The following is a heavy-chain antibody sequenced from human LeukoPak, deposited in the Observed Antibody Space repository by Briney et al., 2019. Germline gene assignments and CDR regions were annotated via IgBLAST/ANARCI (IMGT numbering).Heavy chain of an antibody. V-gene: IGHV1-18*01. CDR2: ISAYNGNT. D-gene: IGHD3-22*01. J-gene: IGHJ4*02. CDR3: ARDEDYYDSSGVDY. Sequence: ASVKVSCKASGYTFTSYGICWVRQAPGQGLEWMGWISAYNGNTNYAQKLQGRVTMTTDTSTSTAYMELRSLRSDDTAVYYCARDEDYYDSSGVDYWGQGTLVTVSS. CDR1: GYTFTSYG.